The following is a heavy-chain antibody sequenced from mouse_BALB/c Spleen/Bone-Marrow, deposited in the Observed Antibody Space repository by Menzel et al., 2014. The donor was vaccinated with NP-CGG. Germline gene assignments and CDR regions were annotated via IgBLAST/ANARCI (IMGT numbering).Heavy chain of an antibody. CDR1: GYTFTSYW. V-gene: IGHV1S127*01. D-gene: IGHD2-4*01. Sequence: VQVVESGAELVKPGASVKMSCKASGYTFTSYWMHWVKQRPGQGLEWIGVIDPSDSYTSYNQKFKGKATLTVDTSSSTAYMQLSSLTSEDSAVYYCTRGDYDCYFDVWGAGTTVTVSS. CDR2: IDPSDSYT. CDR3: TRGDYDCYFDV. J-gene: IGHJ1*01.